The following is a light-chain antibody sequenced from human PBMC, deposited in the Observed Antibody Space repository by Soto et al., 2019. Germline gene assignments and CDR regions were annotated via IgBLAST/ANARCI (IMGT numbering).Light chain of an antibody. J-gene: IGKJ4*01. CDR2: GAS. CDR3: QQYNSWPLT. Sequence: IVITQSPATLSVSPGERATLSCRASQSVSTNLAWYQQKPGQAPRLLIYGASSRATGIPDRFSGSGSGTEFTLTISSLQSEDFAVYYCQQYNSWPLTFGGVTKV. CDR1: QSVSTN. V-gene: IGKV3D-15*01.